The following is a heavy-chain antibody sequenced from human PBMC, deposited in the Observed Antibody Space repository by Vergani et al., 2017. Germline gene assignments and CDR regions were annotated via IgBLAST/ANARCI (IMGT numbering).Heavy chain of an antibody. V-gene: IGHV1-69*06. Sequence: QVQLVQSGAEVKKPGASVKVSCKASGYTFTSYYMHWVRQAPGQGLEWMGGIIPIFGTANYAQKFQGRVTITADKSTSTAYMELSSLRSEDTAVYYCARGTYGYSYGSNFDYWGQGTLVTVSS. CDR2: IIPIFGTA. D-gene: IGHD5-18*01. J-gene: IGHJ4*02. CDR1: GYTFTSYY. CDR3: ARGTYGYSYGSNFDY.